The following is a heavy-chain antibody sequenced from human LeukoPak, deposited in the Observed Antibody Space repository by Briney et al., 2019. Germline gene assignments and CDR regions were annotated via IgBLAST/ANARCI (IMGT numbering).Heavy chain of an antibody. J-gene: IGHJ2*01. D-gene: IGHD4-17*01. V-gene: IGHV4-39*07. CDR3: ARGYGDTGYFDL. Sequence: PSETLSLTCTVSGGSISSSSYYWGWIRQPPGKGLEWIGSIYYSGSTYYNPSLRSRVTISVDTSKNQFSLKLSSVTAADTAVYYCARGYGDTGYFDLWGRGTLVTVSS. CDR2: IYYSGST. CDR1: GGSISSSSYY.